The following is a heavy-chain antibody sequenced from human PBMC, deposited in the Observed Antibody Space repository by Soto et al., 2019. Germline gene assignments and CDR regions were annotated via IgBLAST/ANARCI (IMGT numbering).Heavy chain of an antibody. CDR1: GFTFSSYW. CDR3: ARDRALLGYCSSTSCYAGAFDI. D-gene: IGHD2-2*03. V-gene: IGHV3-7*03. J-gene: IGHJ3*02. CDR2: IKQDGSEK. Sequence: GGSLRLSCAASGFTFSSYWMSWVRQAPGKGPEWVANIKQDGSEKYYVDSVKGRFTISRDNAKNSLYLQMNSLRAEDTAVYYCARDRALLGYCSSTSCYAGAFDIWGQGTMVTVSS.